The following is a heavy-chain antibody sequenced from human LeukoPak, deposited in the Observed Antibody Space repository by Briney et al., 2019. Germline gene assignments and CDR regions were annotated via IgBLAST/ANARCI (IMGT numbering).Heavy chain of an antibody. CDR2: IIPIFGTA. CDR3: ARDSGEAAAGTLDY. V-gene: IGHV1-69*05. Sequence: SVKVSRKASGGTFSSYAISWVRQAPGQGLEWMGRIIPIFGTANYAQKFQGRVTITTDESTSTAYMELSSLRSEDTAVYYCARDSGEAAAGTLDYWGQGTLVTVSS. J-gene: IGHJ4*02. D-gene: IGHD6-13*01. CDR1: GGTFSSYA.